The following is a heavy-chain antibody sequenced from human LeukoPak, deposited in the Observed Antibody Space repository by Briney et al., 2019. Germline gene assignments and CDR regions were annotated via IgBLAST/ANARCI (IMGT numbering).Heavy chain of an antibody. CDR3: ARVGVTAATADY. D-gene: IGHD6-25*01. CDR2: INPRGGST. J-gene: IGHJ4*02. Sequence: RASVKVSCKASGYTFTSYFMHWMRQAPGQGPEWMGIINPRGGSTEYSHKFQGRLTMTSDTSTSTVYMELNSLRSEDTAVYFCARVGVTAATADYWGQGTLVTVSS. V-gene: IGHV1-46*01. CDR1: GYTFTSYF.